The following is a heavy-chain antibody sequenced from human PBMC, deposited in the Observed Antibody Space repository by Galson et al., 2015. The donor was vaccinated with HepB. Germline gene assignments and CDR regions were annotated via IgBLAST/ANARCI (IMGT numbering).Heavy chain of an antibody. Sequence: QVQLQESGPGLVKPSETLSLTCTVSGGSISSGGYYWSWIRQHPGKGLEWIGYIYYSGDTYSNPSLKSRVTISIDTSKNQFSLELSSVTAADTAVYYCARGAAAAGTHYFDYWGQGTLVTVSS. CDR1: GGSISSGGYY. J-gene: IGHJ4*02. D-gene: IGHD6-13*01. V-gene: IGHV4-31*03. CDR2: IYYSGDT. CDR3: ARGAAAAGTHYFDY.